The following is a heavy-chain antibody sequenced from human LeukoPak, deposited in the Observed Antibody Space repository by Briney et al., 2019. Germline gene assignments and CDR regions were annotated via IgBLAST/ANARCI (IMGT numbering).Heavy chain of an antibody. CDR2: TSGSGVNT. V-gene: IGHV3-23*01. J-gene: IGHJ4*02. D-gene: IGHD5-12*01. CDR3: AKSWQCLRLFDY. Sequence: GGSLRLSCAASGFTFRNYAMNWVRQAPGKGLEWVSATSGSGVNTYYADSVKGRFTISRDNSKNTLYLQMNSLRAEDTAIYYCAKSWQCLRLFDYWGQGTLVTVSS. CDR1: GFTFRNYA.